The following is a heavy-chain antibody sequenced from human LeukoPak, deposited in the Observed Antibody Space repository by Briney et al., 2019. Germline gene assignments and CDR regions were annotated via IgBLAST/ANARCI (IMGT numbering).Heavy chain of an antibody. CDR3: ARIFHLDIVVVPAATPFDY. Sequence: ASVKVSCKASGYTFTGYYMHWVRQAPGQGLEWMGWINPNSGGTNYAQKFQGRVTMTRDMSISTAYMELSRLRSDDTAVYYCARIFHLDIVVVPAATPFDYWGQGTLVTVSS. D-gene: IGHD2-2*03. CDR1: GYTFTGYY. V-gene: IGHV1-2*02. J-gene: IGHJ4*02. CDR2: INPNSGGT.